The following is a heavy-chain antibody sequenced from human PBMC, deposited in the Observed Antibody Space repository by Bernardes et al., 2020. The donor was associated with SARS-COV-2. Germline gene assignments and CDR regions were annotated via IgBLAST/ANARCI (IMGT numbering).Heavy chain of an antibody. Sequence: SNTLQVSCAFLGGSFRGYYWTWIHQRPGKGLEWIDRINHSGITNYNPSPKSRVTISVDTSKNQFSLTLTSVTAADTAVYYCARVFKSGDYSLFHYYAMDVWGQGTTVAVSS. CDR3: ARVFKSGDYSLFHYYAMDV. CDR1: GGSFRGYY. J-gene: IGHJ6*02. D-gene: IGHD4-17*01. V-gene: IGHV4-34*01. CDR2: INHSGIT.